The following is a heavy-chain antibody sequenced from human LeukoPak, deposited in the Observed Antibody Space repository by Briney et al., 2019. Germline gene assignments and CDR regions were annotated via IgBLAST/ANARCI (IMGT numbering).Heavy chain of an antibody. CDR1: GFTVSSNY. V-gene: IGHV3-11*01. CDR3: ARGGYDYVWGSYRYSNFVDLSFDY. CDR2: ISSSGSTI. D-gene: IGHD3-16*02. Sequence: GGSLRLSCAASGFTVSSNYMSWVRQAPGKGLEWVSYISSSGSTIYYADSVKGRFTISRDNAKNSLYLQMNSLRAEDTAVYYCARGGYDYVWGSYRYSNFVDLSFDYWGQGTLVTVSS. J-gene: IGHJ4*02.